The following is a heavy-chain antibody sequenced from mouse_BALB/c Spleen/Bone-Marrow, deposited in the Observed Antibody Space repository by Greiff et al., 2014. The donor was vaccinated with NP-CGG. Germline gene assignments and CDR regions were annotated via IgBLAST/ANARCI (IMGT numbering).Heavy chain of an antibody. CDR3: GRRESGTWFAY. CDR2: INPYNDGT. V-gene: IGHV1-14*01. CDR1: GYTFTSFV. Sequence: VQLQQSGPDLVKPGASVKMSCKASGYTFTSFVMHWVKQKPGQGPEWIGYINPYNDGTKYNEKFKDKATLSSDKSSSTAYMELSSLTSEDSAVYYCGRRESGTWFAYWGQGTLVTVSA. D-gene: IGHD4-1*01. J-gene: IGHJ3*01.